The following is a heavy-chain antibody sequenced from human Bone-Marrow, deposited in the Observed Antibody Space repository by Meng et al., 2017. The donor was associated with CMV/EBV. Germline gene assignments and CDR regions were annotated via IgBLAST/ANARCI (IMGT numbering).Heavy chain of an antibody. CDR3: ARDHTIPR. CDR2: IYYSGST. Sequence: SLTCTVSGGSISSGDYYWSWIRQPPGKGLEWIGFIYYSGSTYYNPSLKSRVTISVDKSKNHFSLRLRSVTAADTAVYYCARDHTIPRWGRGTLVTVSS. J-gene: IGHJ2*01. D-gene: IGHD3-3*01. V-gene: IGHV4-30-4*08. CDR1: GGSISSGDYY.